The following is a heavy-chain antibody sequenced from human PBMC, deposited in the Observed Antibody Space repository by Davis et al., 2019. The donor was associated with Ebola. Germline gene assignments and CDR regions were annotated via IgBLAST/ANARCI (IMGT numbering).Heavy chain of an antibody. CDR3: AEGGTNNFLGAN. D-gene: IGHD4/OR15-4a*01. V-gene: IGHV3-23*01. Sequence: GESLKISCAASGFPFTNFGMSWVRQAPGKGLEWISAVSGGRGTTYYADSVKGRFTVSRDNSKNTMYLQMDSLRAEDTAVFYCAEGGTNNFLGANWGQGTLVTVSS. CDR2: VSGGRGTT. J-gene: IGHJ4*02. CDR1: GFPFTNFG.